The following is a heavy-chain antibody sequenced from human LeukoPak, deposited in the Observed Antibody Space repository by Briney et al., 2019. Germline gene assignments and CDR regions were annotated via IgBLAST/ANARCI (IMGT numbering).Heavy chain of an antibody. D-gene: IGHD2-15*01. J-gene: IGHJ4*02. CDR2: INPNSGGT. CDR1: GYTFTSYY. V-gene: IGHV1-2*02. CDR3: ARALLGYCSGGSCWDFDY. Sequence: ASVKVSCKASGYTFTSYYMHWVRQAPGQGLEWMGWINPNSGGTNYAQKFQGRVTMTRDTSISTAYMELSRLRSDDTAVYYCARALLGYCSGGSCWDFDYWGQGTLVTVSS.